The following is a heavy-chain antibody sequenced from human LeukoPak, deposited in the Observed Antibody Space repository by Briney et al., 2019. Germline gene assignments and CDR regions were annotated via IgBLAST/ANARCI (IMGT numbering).Heavy chain of an antibody. CDR2: ISYDGSNK. CDR1: GFTFSSYG. Sequence: GGSLRPSCAASGFTFSSYGMHWVRQAPGKGLEWVAVISYDGSNKYYADSVKGRFTISRDNSKNTLYLQMNSLRAEDTAVYYCAKDLSAMVSYYYYYGMDVWGQGTTVTVS. V-gene: IGHV3-30*18. D-gene: IGHD5-18*01. J-gene: IGHJ6*02. CDR3: AKDLSAMVSYYYYYGMDV.